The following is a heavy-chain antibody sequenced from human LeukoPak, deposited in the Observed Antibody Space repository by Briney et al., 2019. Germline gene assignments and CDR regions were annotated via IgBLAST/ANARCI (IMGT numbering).Heavy chain of an antibody. CDR2: ISSSSSTI. CDR3: APEEGVWGSYRWVY. J-gene: IGHJ4*02. V-gene: IGHV3-48*04. CDR1: GFTFSSYS. Sequence: GGSLRLSCAASGFTFSSYSMNWVRQAPGKGLEWVSYISSSSSTIYYADSVKGRFTISRDNAKNSLYLQMNSLRAEDTAVYYCAPEEGVWGSYRWVYWGQGTLVTVSS. D-gene: IGHD3-16*02.